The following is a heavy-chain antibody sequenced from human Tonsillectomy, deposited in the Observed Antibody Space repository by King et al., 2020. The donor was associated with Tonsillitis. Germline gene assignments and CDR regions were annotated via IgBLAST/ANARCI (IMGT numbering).Heavy chain of an antibody. D-gene: IGHD6-19*01. CDR3: AKDGGYSSGWHSGIEAAFDI. Sequence: VQLVESGGGVVQPGGSLRLSCAASGFTFSSYGMHWVRQAPGKGLEWVAFIRYDGSNKYYADSVKGRFTISRDNSKNTLYLQMNSLRAEDTAVYYCAKDGGYSSGWHSGIEAAFDIWGQGKMVTVSS. CDR1: GFTFSSYG. CDR2: IRYDGSNK. V-gene: IGHV3-30*02. J-gene: IGHJ3*02.